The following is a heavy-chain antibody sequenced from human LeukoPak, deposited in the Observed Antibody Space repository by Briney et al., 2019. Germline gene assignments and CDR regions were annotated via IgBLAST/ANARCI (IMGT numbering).Heavy chain of an antibody. V-gene: IGHV7-4-1*02. J-gene: IGHJ5*02. CDR3: ARAYQSLGGLSLPDH. Sequence: ASVKVSCKASGYTFTGYYMHWVRQAPGQGLEWMGWIHPNTGNPTYAQGFTGRFVLSLDTSVGTTYLQISSLKAEDTAVYYCARAYQSLGGLSLPDHWGQGTLVTVSS. D-gene: IGHD3-16*02. CDR2: IHPNTGNP. CDR1: GYTFTGYY.